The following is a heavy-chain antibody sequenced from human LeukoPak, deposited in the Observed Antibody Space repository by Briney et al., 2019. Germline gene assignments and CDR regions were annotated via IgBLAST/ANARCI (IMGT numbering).Heavy chain of an antibody. Sequence: GGSLRLSCAASGFTFSSYSMNWVRQAPGKGLEWVSSISSSSSYIYYADSVKGRFTISRDNAKNSLYLQMNSLRAEDTAVYYCARGKGSIAVAGLGSYYYGMDVWGQGTTVTVSS. D-gene: IGHD6-19*01. CDR2: ISSSSSYI. CDR3: ARGKGSIAVAGLGSYYYGMDV. J-gene: IGHJ6*02. CDR1: GFTFSSYS. V-gene: IGHV3-21*01.